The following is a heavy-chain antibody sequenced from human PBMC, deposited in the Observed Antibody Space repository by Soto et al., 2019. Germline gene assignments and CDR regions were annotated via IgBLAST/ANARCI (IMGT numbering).Heavy chain of an antibody. D-gene: IGHD6-19*01. V-gene: IGHV3-43*01. J-gene: IGHJ6*02. CDR1: GFTFDNYT. CDR3: AKDRAAVTGAYYCYAMDV. CDR2: ISWDGGKT. Sequence: EVQLVESGGVVVQPGGSLRLSCAASGFTFDNYTMHWVRQAPGKSLEWVSLISWDGGKTYYADSVKGRFTISRDSSKNSLDVQMNSLTTEDNASDHCAKDRAAVTGAYYCYAMDVWGQGTMVTVSS.